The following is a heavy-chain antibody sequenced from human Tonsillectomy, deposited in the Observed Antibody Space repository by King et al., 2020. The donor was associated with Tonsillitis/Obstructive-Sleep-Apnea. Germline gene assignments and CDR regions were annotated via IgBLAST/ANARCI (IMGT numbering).Heavy chain of an antibody. D-gene: IGHD1-26*01. V-gene: IGHV4-59*01. J-gene: IGHJ4*02. CDR1: GGSISSYY. CDR2: IYYSGST. CDR3: ARGGYSGSYEAFDY. Sequence: QLQESGPGLVKPSETLSLTCTVSGGSISSYYWSWIRQPPGKGLEWIGYIYYSGSTNYNPSLKSRVTISVDTSKNQFSLKLSSVTAADTAVYYCARGGYSGSYEAFDYWAQGTLVTVSS.